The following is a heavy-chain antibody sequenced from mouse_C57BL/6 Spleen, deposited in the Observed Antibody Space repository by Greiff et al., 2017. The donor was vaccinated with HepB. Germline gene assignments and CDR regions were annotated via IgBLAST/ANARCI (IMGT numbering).Heavy chain of an antibody. CDR2: ISYDGSN. CDR1: GYSITSGYY. J-gene: IGHJ4*01. CDR3: ARDGNYYYYAMDY. Sequence: EVKLLESGPGLVKPSQSLSLTCSVTGYSITSGYYWNWIRQFPGNKLEWMGYISYDGSNNYNPSLKNRISITRDTSKNQFFLKLNSVTTEDTARYYGARDGNYYYYAMDYWGQGTSVTVSS. V-gene: IGHV3-6*01. D-gene: IGHD2-1*01.